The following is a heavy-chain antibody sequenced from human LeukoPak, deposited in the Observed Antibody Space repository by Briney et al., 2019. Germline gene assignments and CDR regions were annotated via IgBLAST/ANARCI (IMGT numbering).Heavy chain of an antibody. CDR2: IHSSGST. CDR1: GGSINTYY. V-gene: IGHV4-4*07. Sequence: PSETLSLTCSVSGGSINTYYWSCIRQPAGKGLEWIGRIHSSGSTHYNPSLKSRVTMSLDTSKNQFSLKLTSVTAADTAVYYCARDGLNTYYFDYWGQGTLVTVSS. D-gene: IGHD2/OR15-2a*01. CDR3: ARDGLNTYYFDY. J-gene: IGHJ4*02.